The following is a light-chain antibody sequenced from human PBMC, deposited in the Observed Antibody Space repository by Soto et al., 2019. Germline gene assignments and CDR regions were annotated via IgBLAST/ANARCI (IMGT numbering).Light chain of an antibody. CDR2: GAS. J-gene: IGKJ4*01. CDR1: QSISSY. Sequence: DIQMTQSPSSLSAFVGDRVTITCRASQSISSYLNWYQQKPGKAPKLLISGASSLVSGVPARFSGSGSGTEFSLTITSLQPEDFATYYCQQSYSFPSTFGGGTKVDIK. V-gene: IGKV1-39*01. CDR3: QQSYSFPST.